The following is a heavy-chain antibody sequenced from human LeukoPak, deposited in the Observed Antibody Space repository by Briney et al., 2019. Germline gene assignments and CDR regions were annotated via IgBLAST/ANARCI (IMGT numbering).Heavy chain of an antibody. CDR3: AKDTIYYDSSNYFVDY. CDR1: GFTFIGYG. D-gene: IGHD3-22*01. J-gene: IGHJ4*02. Sequence: GGSLRLSCAASGFTFIGYGMHWVRQAPGKGLEWVAFIRYDGSNKYYADFVKGRFTISRDNSKNTLYLQMNNLRPEDTAVYYCAKDTIYYDSSNYFVDYWGQGTLVTVFS. V-gene: IGHV3-30*02. CDR2: IRYDGSNK.